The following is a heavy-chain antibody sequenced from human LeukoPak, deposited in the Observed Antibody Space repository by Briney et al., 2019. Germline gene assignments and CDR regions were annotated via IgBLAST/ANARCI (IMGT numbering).Heavy chain of an antibody. J-gene: IGHJ4*02. D-gene: IGHD3-16*01. Sequence: PSETLSLTCTVSLDSTTSNFWSWVRQPPRKGLEWIGEIHRSGSPNYNPSLQSRVTISIDRSRNQIVLELSSVTAADTAVYYCAKEILGCFNPGAYWGQGTLVTVSS. CDR3: AKEILGCFNPGAY. CDR2: IHRSGSP. CDR1: LDSTTSNF. V-gene: IGHV4-4*02.